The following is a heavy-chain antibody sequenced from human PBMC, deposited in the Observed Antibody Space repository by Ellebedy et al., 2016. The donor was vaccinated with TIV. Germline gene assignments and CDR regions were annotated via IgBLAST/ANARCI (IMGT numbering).Heavy chain of an antibody. D-gene: IGHD2-2*01. CDR2: IEQDGSAK. Sequence: GESLKISCEASGFTFSNYWMSWVRQAPGKGLEWVANIEQDGSAKYFVDSVQGRFTISRDNAKNSLYLQMNSLRAEDTAVYYCVRGKGYCISTSCSPTNYFDYWGQGTLVTVSS. CDR3: VRGKGYCISTSCSPTNYFDY. CDR1: GFTFSNYW. V-gene: IGHV3-7*01. J-gene: IGHJ4*02.